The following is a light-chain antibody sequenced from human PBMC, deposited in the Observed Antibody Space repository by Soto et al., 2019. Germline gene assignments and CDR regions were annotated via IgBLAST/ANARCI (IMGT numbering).Light chain of an antibody. CDR2: EVS. V-gene: IGLV2-14*01. J-gene: IGLJ1*01. CDR3: SSYTSSSTSLYV. Sequence: QSALTQPPSVSGSPGQSITISCTGTSSDVGGYNYVSWYQQHPGKAPKLMIYEVSNRPSGVSNRFSGSKSGNTASLTISGLQAEDEADYYCSSYTSSSTSLYVFGTGTKVTVL. CDR1: SSDVGGYNY.